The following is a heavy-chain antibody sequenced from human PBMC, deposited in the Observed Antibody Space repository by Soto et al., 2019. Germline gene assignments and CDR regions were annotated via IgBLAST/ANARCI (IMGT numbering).Heavy chain of an antibody. CDR3: ACYYDSSGYRFDY. D-gene: IGHD3-22*01. V-gene: IGHV4-4*02. Sequence: QVQLQESGPGLVEPSGTLSLTCAVSGGSITNSNWWSWIRQPRGKGLEWIGEIYHTGSINYNPALKTRVTMSVDKSKNQFSLKVTSVTAADTAVYYCACYYDSSGYRFDYWGQGTLVTVSS. CDR1: GGSITNSNW. CDR2: IYHTGSI. J-gene: IGHJ4*02.